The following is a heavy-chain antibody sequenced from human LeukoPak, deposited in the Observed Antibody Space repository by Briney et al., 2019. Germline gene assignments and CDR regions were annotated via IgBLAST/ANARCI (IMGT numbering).Heavy chain of an antibody. CDR1: SGSISSYY. V-gene: IGHV4-59*01. J-gene: IGHJ4*02. D-gene: IGHD6-19*01. CDR2: IYYSGST. Sequence: SETLSLTCTVSSGSISSYYWSWIRQPPAKGLEWIGYIYYSGSTNYNPSLKSRVTISVDTSKNQFSLKLSSVTAADTAVYYCARVYSSGSVDYRGQGTLVTVSS. CDR3: ARVYSSGSVDY.